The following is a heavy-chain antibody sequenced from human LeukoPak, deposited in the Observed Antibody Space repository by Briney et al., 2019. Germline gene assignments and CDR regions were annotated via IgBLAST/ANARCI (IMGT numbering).Heavy chain of an antibody. J-gene: IGHJ4*02. Sequence: RPGGSLRLSCAASGFTVSSYGMHWVRQAPGKGLEWVAVISYDGSNKYYADSVKGRFTISRDNSKNTLYLQMNSLRAEDTAVYYCAKDYCSSTSCYVFDYWGQGTLVTVSS. V-gene: IGHV3-30*18. CDR3: AKDYCSSTSCYVFDY. CDR1: GFTVSSYG. CDR2: ISYDGSNK. D-gene: IGHD2-2*01.